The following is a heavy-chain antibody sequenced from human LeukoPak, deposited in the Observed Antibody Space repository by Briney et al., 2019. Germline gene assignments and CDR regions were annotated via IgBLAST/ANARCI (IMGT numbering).Heavy chain of an antibody. CDR1: GSTFTDYA. Sequence: ASVKVSCKASGSTFTDYAIHWVRQAPGQSLEWMGWINAGNGDTIYSQKFQDRLTIIRNTSASTVYMELSSLRSEDTAVYYCASIWFGELAPFDPWGQGTLVTVSS. CDR3: ASIWFGELAPFDP. V-gene: IGHV1-3*01. D-gene: IGHD3-10*01. CDR2: INAGNGDT. J-gene: IGHJ5*02.